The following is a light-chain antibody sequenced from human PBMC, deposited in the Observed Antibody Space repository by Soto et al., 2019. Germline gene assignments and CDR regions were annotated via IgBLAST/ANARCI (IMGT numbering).Light chain of an antibody. CDR1: QSVSSD. V-gene: IGKV3D-15*01. Sequence: EIVMTQSPATLSVSPGERATLSCRASQSVSSDLAWYHQKPGQAPRLLIYDTSSRVTGIPDRFSGSGSGTEFTLTISSLQSEDFAVYYCQQYNNWPFITFGQGTRLEIK. CDR2: DTS. CDR3: QQYNNWPFIT. J-gene: IGKJ5*01.